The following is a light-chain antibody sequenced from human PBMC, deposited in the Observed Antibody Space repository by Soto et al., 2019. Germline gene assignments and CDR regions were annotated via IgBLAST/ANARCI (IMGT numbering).Light chain of an antibody. Sequence: ETVMTQSPATLSVSPGEGATLSCMASQSVSSNLVWYQHKPGQAPRLLIYGASTRATGIPARFSGSGSGTEFTLTISRLEPEDFAVYYCQQYGSSPRTFGQGTKVDIK. V-gene: IGKV3-15*01. J-gene: IGKJ1*01. CDR3: QQYGSSPRT. CDR2: GAS. CDR1: QSVSSN.